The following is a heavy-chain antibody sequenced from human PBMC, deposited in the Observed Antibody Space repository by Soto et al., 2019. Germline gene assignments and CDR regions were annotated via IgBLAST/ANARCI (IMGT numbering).Heavy chain of an antibody. D-gene: IGHD3-16*01. J-gene: IGHJ2*01. CDR2: IKTDGSII. CDR1: GFSFSSYW. V-gene: IGHV3-74*01. Sequence: EVQLVESGGGLVQPGGSLRLSCTASGFSFSSYWMHWVSQAPGKGLVWVSRIKTDGSIITYADSVKGRFTISRDNGMNTLYLQMNTLRAGDTAVYYCARVRQGAWYSDLWGRGTLVSVSS. CDR3: ARVRQGAWYSDL.